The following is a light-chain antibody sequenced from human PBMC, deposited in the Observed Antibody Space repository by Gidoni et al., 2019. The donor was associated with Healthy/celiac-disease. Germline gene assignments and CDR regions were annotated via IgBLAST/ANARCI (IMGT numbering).Light chain of an antibody. CDR2: SNS. CDR3: QSYDSSLSGYV. V-gene: IGLV1-40*01. J-gene: IGLJ1*01. Sequence: QSVLTQPPSVSGAPGQRVTISCTGRSSNIGAGYDVHWYQQLPGTAPKLLIYSNSNRPSGFPDRFSGSKSGTSASLAITGLQAEDEADYYCQSYDSSLSGYVFGTGTKVTVL. CDR1: SSNIGAGYD.